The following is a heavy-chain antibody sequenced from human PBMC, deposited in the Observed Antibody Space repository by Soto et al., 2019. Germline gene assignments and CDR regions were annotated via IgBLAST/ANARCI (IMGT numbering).Heavy chain of an antibody. CDR3: AKESSIVVVSSGAFDI. J-gene: IGHJ3*02. V-gene: IGHV3-23*01. D-gene: IGHD3-22*01. CDR2: ISGSGDST. Sequence: AESLRLSCAASGFTVSSYAMSWVRQPPGQRLQWVSGISGSGDSTYYADSVNGRFITTRDNSTNTLYQQMNSLRAEDTAVYYCAKESSIVVVSSGAFDIWGQGTVVTVSS. CDR1: GFTVSSYA.